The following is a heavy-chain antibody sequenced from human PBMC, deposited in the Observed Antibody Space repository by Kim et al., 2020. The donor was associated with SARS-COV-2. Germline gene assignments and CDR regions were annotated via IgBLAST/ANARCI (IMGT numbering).Heavy chain of an antibody. CDR2: IDPSDSYT. V-gene: IGHV5-10-1*01. CDR3: ARRPLYGSGSYYKMFDY. J-gene: IGHJ4*02. Sequence: GESLKISCKGSGYSFTSYWISWVRQMPGKGLEWMGRIDPSDSYTNYSPSFQGHVTISADKSISTAYLQWSSLKASDTAMYYCARRPLYGSGSYYKMFDYWGQGTLVTVSS. CDR1: GYSFTSYW. D-gene: IGHD3-10*01.